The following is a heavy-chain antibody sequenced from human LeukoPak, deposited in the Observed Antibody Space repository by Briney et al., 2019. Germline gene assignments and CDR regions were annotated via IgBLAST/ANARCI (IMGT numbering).Heavy chain of an antibody. V-gene: IGHV1-18*01. CDR1: GYTFTSYG. D-gene: IGHD2-2*01. J-gene: IGHJ5*02. Sequence: ASVKVSCKASGYTFTSYGISWVRQAPGQGLEWMGWISAYNGNANYAQKLQGRVTMTTDTSTSTAYMELRSLRSDDTAVYYCARPWGPDCSSTSCYPAGGEGWFDPWGQGTLVTVSS. CDR2: ISAYNGNA. CDR3: ARPWGPDCSSTSCYPAGGEGWFDP.